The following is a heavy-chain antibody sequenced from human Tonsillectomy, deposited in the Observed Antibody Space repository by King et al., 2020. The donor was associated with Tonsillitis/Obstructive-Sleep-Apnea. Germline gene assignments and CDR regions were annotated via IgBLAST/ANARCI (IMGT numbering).Heavy chain of an antibody. CDR2: INTNTGNP. J-gene: IGHJ2*01. CDR1: GYTFTNYT. CDR3: ARGGHCSSSSCYNWYFDL. Sequence: QLVQSRSELKKPGASVKVSCKASGYTFTNYTMNWVRQAPGQGLEWMGWINTNTGNPTYAQGFTGRFVFSLDTSVSTAYLQISSLKAEDTAVYYCARGGHCSSSSCYNWYFDLWGRGTLVTVSS. V-gene: IGHV7-4-1*02. D-gene: IGHD2-2*02.